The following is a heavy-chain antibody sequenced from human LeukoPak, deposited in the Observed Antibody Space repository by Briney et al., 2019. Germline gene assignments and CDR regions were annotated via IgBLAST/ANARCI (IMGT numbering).Heavy chain of an antibody. D-gene: IGHD1-20*01. CDR1: GFTFSSYA. J-gene: IGHJ4*02. CDR3: AKDSGLVTYNWNPKGYFDY. CDR2: ISGSGGST. V-gene: IGHV3-23*01. Sequence: PGGSLKLSCAASGFTFSSYAMSWVRQAPGKGLGWVSAISGSGGSTYYADSVKGRFTISRDNSKNTLYLQMNSLRAEDTAVYYCAKDSGLVTYNWNPKGYFDYWGQGTLVTVSS.